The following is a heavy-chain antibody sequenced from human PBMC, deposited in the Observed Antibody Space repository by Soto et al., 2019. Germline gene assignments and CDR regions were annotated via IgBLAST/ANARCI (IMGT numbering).Heavy chain of an antibody. CDR3: AKGPGDSSGYYYYFDY. CDR2: ISGSGGST. Sequence: GGSLRLSCAASGFTFSSYAMSWVRQAPGKGLEWVSAISGSGGSTYYADSVKGRFTISRDNSKNTLYLQMNSLRAEDTAVYYCAKGPGDSSGYYYYFDYWGQGTLVTVSS. CDR1: GFTFSSYA. D-gene: IGHD3-22*01. J-gene: IGHJ4*02. V-gene: IGHV3-23*01.